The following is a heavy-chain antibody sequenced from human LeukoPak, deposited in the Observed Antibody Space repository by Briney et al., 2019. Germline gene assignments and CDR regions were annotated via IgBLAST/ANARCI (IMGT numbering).Heavy chain of an antibody. Sequence: VASVKVSCKASGYTFTNYYMHWVRQAPGQGLEWMGVINPNGGGTSYAQKFQGRVTMTRDTSTSTVYMELSSLRSEDTAVYYCAAWGSSSSPLPGMDVWGQGTTVTVSS. CDR3: AAWGSSSSPLPGMDV. CDR1: GYTFTNYY. CDR2: INPNGGGT. V-gene: IGHV1-46*01. J-gene: IGHJ6*02. D-gene: IGHD6-13*01.